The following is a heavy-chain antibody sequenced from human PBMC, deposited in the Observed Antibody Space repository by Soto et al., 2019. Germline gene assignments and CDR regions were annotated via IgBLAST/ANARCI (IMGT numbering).Heavy chain of an antibody. J-gene: IGHJ4*01. V-gene: IGHV3-21*01. CDR3: ARVSMVVEY. Sequence: GGSPRLSCASSGFTFSSYSMTWVRQAPGKELKLVSSISSSSSYIYYSDSLKSRFTISRDNAKNSLYLQMNSLRAENPSVYYCARVSMVVEYWGRGALVTVSS. CDR1: GFTFSSYS. D-gene: IGHD3-10*01. CDR2: ISSSSSYI.